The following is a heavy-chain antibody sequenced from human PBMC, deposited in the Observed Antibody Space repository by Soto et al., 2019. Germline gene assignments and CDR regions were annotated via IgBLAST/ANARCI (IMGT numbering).Heavy chain of an antibody. CDR1: GGSISSSSYY. J-gene: IGHJ6*02. CDR3: ASMRRAAAGPVVYYYYGMDV. Sequence: SETLSLTCTVSGGSISSSSYYWGWIRQPPGKGLEWIGSFYYTGSTYYNPSLKSRVTISVDTSKDQFSLRLSSVTAADTAVYYCASMRRAAAGPVVYYYYGMDVWGRGTTVTVSS. D-gene: IGHD6-13*01. CDR2: FYYTGST. V-gene: IGHV4-39*01.